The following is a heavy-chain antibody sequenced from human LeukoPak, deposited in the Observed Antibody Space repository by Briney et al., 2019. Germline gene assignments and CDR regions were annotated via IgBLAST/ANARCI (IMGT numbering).Heavy chain of an antibody. Sequence: SETLSLTCAVSGYSISSGYYWGWIRQPPGKGLEWIGSIYHSGSTYYNPSLKSRVTISVDTSKNQFSLKLSSVTAADTAVYYCAGIVVPAAIRDYFDYWGQGTLVTVSS. D-gene: IGHD2-2*02. CDR3: AGIVVPAAIRDYFDY. CDR1: GYSISSGYY. V-gene: IGHV4-38-2*01. CDR2: IYHSGST. J-gene: IGHJ4*02.